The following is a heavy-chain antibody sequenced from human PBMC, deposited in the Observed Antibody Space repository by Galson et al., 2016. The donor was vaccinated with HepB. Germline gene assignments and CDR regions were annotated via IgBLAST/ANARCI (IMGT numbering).Heavy chain of an antibody. J-gene: IGHJ6*02. Sequence: SLRLSCAASGFTFSSYGMHWVRQAPGKGLEWVVVIWYDGSNKYYADSVKGRFTISRDNSKNTLYLQMNSLRAEDTAVYYCAKTYYDFWSGYDYYYGMDVWGQGTTVTVSS. D-gene: IGHD3-3*01. CDR2: IWYDGSNK. CDR1: GFTFSSYG. CDR3: AKTYYDFWSGYDYYYGMDV. V-gene: IGHV3-33*06.